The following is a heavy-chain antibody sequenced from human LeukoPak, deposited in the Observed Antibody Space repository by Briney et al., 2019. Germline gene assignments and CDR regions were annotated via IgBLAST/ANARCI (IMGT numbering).Heavy chain of an antibody. CDR1: GFTFSSYA. Sequence: HPGGSLRLSCAASGFTFSSYAMHWVRQAPGKGLEWVAVISYDGSNKYYADSVKGRFTISRDNSKNTLYLQMNSLRAEDTAVYYCAQGGYYDILTGYYGGMDVWGQGTTVTVSS. D-gene: IGHD3-9*01. CDR3: AQGGYYDILTGYYGGMDV. V-gene: IGHV3-30-3*01. J-gene: IGHJ6*02. CDR2: ISYDGSNK.